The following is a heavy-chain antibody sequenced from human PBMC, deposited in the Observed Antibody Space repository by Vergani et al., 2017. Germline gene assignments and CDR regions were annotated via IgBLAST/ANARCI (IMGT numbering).Heavy chain of an antibody. J-gene: IGHJ4*02. Sequence: QVQLVESGGGVVQPGGSLRLSCAASGFTFCSYGMHWVRQAPGKGLEWVAFIRYDGSNKYYADSVKGRFTISRDNSKNTLYLQMNSLRAEDTAVYYCAKDRGPYYDSSGCNYWGQGTLVTVSS. D-gene: IGHD3-22*01. CDR2: IRYDGSNK. CDR3: AKDRGPYYDSSGCNY. V-gene: IGHV3-30*02. CDR1: GFTFCSYG.